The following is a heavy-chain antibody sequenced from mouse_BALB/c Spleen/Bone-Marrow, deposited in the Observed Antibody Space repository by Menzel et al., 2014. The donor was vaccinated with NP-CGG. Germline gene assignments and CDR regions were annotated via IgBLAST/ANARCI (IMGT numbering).Heavy chain of an antibody. V-gene: IGHV1-80*01. CDR2: IYPGDGDI. CDR1: GYAFSSYW. Sequence: VQLQQSGAELVRPGSSVKISCKASGYAFSSYWMNWVQQRPGQGLEWIGQIYPGDGDINYNGKFKGKATLTADKSSGTAYMQSSSLTSEDSAVYFCARGDFDFEAWFTYWGQGTLVTVSA. D-gene: IGHD2-4*01. J-gene: IGHJ3*01. CDR3: ARGDFDFEAWFTY.